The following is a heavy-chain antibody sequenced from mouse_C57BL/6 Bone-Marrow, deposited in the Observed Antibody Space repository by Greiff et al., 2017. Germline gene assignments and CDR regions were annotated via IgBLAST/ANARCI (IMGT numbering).Heavy chain of an antibody. D-gene: IGHD2-5*01. CDR3: ARIADSKCAMDD. J-gene: IGHJ4*01. V-gene: IGHV8-11*01. CDR1: GFSLSTSGMG. CDR2: LWWNDNK. Sequence: QVTLKESGPGILQPSQTLSLTCSFSGFSLSTSGMGVGWIHQPSGNGLEWLAHLWWNDNKYYNTALKSRLTISKDTSNNQVFLKIASGDTADTSTYYWARIADSKCAMDDWGQGTSVTVSS.